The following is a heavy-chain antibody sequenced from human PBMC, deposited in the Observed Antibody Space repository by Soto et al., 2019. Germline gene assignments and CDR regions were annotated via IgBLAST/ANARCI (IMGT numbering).Heavy chain of an antibody. V-gene: IGHV1-69*08. CDR2: FIPILDKT. CDR1: GGTFSDYT. Sequence: QIQLVQSGAEVRKPGSSVKVSCTFSGGTFSDYTINWVRQAPGHGLEWLGRFIPILDKTHYAQKFEGRVTIAADTSPDTSPNTVSLELNSLTSDDTAIYYCATEHSMRYGDYLFDHWGQGALVTVSS. D-gene: IGHD4-17*01. J-gene: IGHJ4*02. CDR3: ATEHSMRYGDYLFDH.